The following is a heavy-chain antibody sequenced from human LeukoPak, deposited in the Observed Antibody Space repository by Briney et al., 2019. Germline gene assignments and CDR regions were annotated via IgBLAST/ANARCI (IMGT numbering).Heavy chain of an antibody. V-gene: IGHV4-34*01. Sequence: PSETLSLTCAVYGGSFSGYYWSWIRQPPGKGLEWIGEINHSGSTNYNPSLKSRVTISVDTSKNQFSPKLSSVTAADTAVYYCARMAVLSWYFDLWGRGTLVTVSS. CDR3: ARMAVLSWYFDL. CDR2: INHSGST. J-gene: IGHJ2*01. CDR1: GGSFSGYY. D-gene: IGHD3-10*01.